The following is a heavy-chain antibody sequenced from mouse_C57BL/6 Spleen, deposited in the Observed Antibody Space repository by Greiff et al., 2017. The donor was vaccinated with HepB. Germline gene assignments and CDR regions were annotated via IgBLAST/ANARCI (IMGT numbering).Heavy chain of an antibody. CDR1: GYSITSGYY. D-gene: IGHD3-2*02. CDR3: ARVGSSGSFDY. CDR2: ISYDGSN. V-gene: IGHV3-6*01. J-gene: IGHJ2*01. Sequence: ESGPGLVKPSQSLSLTCSVTGYSITSGYYWNWIRQFPGNKLEWMGYISYDGSNNYNPSLKNRISITRDTSKNQFFLKLNSVTTEDTATYYCARVGSSGSFDYWGQGTTLTVSS.